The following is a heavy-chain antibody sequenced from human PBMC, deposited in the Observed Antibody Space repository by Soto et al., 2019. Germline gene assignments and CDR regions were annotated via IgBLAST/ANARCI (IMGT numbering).Heavy chain of an antibody. CDR3: ARDVGSVVVVADAFDI. D-gene: IGHD2-15*01. V-gene: IGHV1-18*01. CDR2: ISAYNGNT. Sequence: ASVKVSFKASGYTFTSYGISWVRQAPGQGLEWMGWISAYNGNTNYAQKLQGRVTMTTDTSTSTAYMELRSLRSDDTAVYYCARDVGSVVVVADAFDIWGQGTMVTVSS. CDR1: GYTFTSYG. J-gene: IGHJ3*02.